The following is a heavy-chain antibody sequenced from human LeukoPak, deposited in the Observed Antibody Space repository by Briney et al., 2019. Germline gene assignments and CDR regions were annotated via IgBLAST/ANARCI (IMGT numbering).Heavy chain of an antibody. V-gene: IGHV4-34*01. J-gene: IGHJ5*02. CDR1: GGSFSGYY. Sequence: SETLSLTCAGYGGSFSGYYWSWIRQPPGKGLEWIGEINHSGSTNYNPSLKSRVTISVDTSKNQFSLKLSSVTAADTAVYYCARETTAAIVVVVAATYNWFDPWGQGTLVTVSS. D-gene: IGHD2-15*01. CDR3: ARETTAAIVVVVAATYNWFDP. CDR2: INHSGST.